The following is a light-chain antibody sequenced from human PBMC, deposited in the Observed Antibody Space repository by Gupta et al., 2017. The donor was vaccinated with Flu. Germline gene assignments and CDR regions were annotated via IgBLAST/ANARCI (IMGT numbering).Light chain of an antibody. J-gene: IGKJ1*01. V-gene: IGKV3-20*01. CDR2: GAS. Sequence: GTLSLSPGERATLSCRASQSVSSSYIAWYQQKPGQAPRLLIYGASSRGTGIPDRFSGSGSATDFTLTISRLEPEDFAVYYCQQYGSSPKTFGQGTKVEIK. CDR3: QQYGSSPKT. CDR1: QSVSSSY.